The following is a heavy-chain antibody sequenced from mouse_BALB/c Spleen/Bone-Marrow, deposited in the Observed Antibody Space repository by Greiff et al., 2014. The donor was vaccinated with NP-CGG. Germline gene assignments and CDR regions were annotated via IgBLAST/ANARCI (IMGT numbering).Heavy chain of an antibody. Sequence: VQLQQSGPDLVKPGASVKMSCKASGYTFTDYYMKWVKXSHGKSLEWIGDINPNNGDTFYNQKFKGKATLTVDKSSSTAYMQLNGLTSEDSAVYYRARGLTGTNWGQGTTLTVSS. J-gene: IGHJ2*01. CDR3: ARGLTGTN. D-gene: IGHD4-1*01. CDR2: INPNNGDT. CDR1: GYTFTDYY. V-gene: IGHV1-26*01.